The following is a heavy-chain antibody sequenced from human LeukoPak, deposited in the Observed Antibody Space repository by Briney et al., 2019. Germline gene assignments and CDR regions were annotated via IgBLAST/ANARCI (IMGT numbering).Heavy chain of an antibody. D-gene: IGHD3-16*01. CDR1: GGSISTYY. J-gene: IGHJ4*02. CDR3: AKGEGEFTFDY. CDR2: IYSSGST. Sequence: SETLSLTCSVSGGSISTYYWSWIRQPAGKGLEWIGRIYSSGSTNYNPSLKSRVTMSVDTSTNQFSLKLSPVTAADTAVYYCAKGEGEFTFDYWGQGTLVTVSS. V-gene: IGHV4-4*07.